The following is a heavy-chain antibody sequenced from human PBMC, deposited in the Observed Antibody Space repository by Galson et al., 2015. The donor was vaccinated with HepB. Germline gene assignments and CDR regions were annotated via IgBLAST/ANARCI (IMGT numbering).Heavy chain of an antibody. J-gene: IGHJ4*02. CDR2: IYYSGST. CDR3: ARDRLNGGFVDY. Sequence: SLTCTVSGGSISSYYWSWIRQPPGKGLEWIGYIYYSGSTNYNPSLKSRVTISVDTSKNQFSLKLSSVTAADTAVYYCARDRLNGGFVDYWGQGTLVTVSS. CDR1: GGSISSYY. D-gene: IGHD3-10*01. V-gene: IGHV4-59*01.